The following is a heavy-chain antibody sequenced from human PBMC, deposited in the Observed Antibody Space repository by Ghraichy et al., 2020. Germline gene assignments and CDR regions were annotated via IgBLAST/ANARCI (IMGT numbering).Heavy chain of an antibody. CDR1: GFTFSSYW. D-gene: IGHD4-11*01. J-gene: IGHJ6*02. V-gene: IGHV3-7*01. Sequence: GESLNISCAASGFTFSSYWMSWVRQAPGKGLEWVANIKQDGSEKYYVDSVKGRFTISRDNAKNSLYLQMNSLRAEDTAVYYCAREGTTVTTGYYYYYGMDVWGQGTTVTVSS. CDR3: AREGTTVTTGYYYYYGMDV. CDR2: IKQDGSEK.